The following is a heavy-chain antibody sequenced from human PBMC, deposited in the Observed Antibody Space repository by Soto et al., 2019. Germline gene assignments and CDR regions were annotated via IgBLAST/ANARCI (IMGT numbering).Heavy chain of an antibody. CDR3: ARDKTTGLFDY. Sequence: PSETLSLTCTVSGGSISSYYWSWIRQPPGKGLEWIGYIYYSGSTNYNPSLKSRVTISVDTSKNQFSLKLSSVTAADTAVYYCARDKTTGLFDYWGQGSLVTVGS. V-gene: IGHV4-59*01. CDR2: IYYSGST. D-gene: IGHD4-17*01. CDR1: GGSISSYY. J-gene: IGHJ4*02.